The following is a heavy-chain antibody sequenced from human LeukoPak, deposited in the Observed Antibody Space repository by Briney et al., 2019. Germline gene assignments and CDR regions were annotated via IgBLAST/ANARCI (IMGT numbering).Heavy chain of an antibody. V-gene: IGHV4-61*02. D-gene: IGHD6-6*01. CDR3: AREGSMTARPFVSIDY. CDR2: IYFSGST. J-gene: IGHJ4*02. Sequence: SETLSLTCTVSGGSISSSSYYWSWIRQPAGKGLEWIGRIYFSGSTDYNPSLRSRVTMSVDTSKNQFSLKLSSVTAADTAVYYCAREGSMTARPFVSIDYWGQGTLVTVSS. CDR1: GGSISSSSYY.